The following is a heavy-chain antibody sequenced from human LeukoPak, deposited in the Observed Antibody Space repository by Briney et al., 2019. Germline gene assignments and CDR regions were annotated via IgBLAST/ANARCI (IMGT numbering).Heavy chain of an antibody. J-gene: IGHJ4*02. CDR1: GYTFTSYL. Sequence: ASLKVSCKASGYTFTSYLIHWVRQAPGQGPEWMGVMYTSGGGTTYAQKFQGRVTMTRDTSTTTVYMELSSLRFEDTAVYYCARERGSTQCFAYWGQGTLVTVSS. D-gene: IGHD6-19*01. V-gene: IGHV1-46*01. CDR3: ARERGSTQCFAY. CDR2: MYTSGGGT.